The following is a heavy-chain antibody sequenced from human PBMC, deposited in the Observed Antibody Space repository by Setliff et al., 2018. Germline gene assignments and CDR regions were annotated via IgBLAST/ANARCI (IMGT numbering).Heavy chain of an antibody. J-gene: IGHJ6*03. CDR3: ARDGFEIVVVPAAIYYYYYMDV. CDR1: GYTFTSYA. CDR2: INAGNGNT. V-gene: IGHV1-3*01. D-gene: IGHD2-2*01. Sequence: GASVKVSCKASGYTFTSYAMHWVRQAPGQRLEWMGWINAGNGNTKYSQKFQGRVTITRDTSASTAYMELSSLRSGDTAVYYCARDGFEIVVVPAAIYYYYYMDVWGKGTTVTVSS.